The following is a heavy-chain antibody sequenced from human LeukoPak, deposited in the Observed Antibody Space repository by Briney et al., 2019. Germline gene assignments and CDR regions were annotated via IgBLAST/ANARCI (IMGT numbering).Heavy chain of an antibody. CDR1: GGSISSYY. CDR3: ARGTLYSGWSYYFDY. J-gene: IGHJ4*02. CDR2: IYYSGST. D-gene: IGHD6-19*01. V-gene: IGHV4-59*01. Sequence: SETLSLTCTVSGGSISSYYWSWIRQPPGKGLQWIGYIYYSGSTNYNPSLKSRVTISVDRSKNQFSLKLRSVTAADTAVYYCARGTLYSGWSYYFDYWGQGSQVTVSS.